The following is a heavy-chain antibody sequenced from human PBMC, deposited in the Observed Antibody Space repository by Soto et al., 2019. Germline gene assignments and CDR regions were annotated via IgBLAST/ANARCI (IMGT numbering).Heavy chain of an antibody. J-gene: IGHJ4*02. Sequence: SETLSLTCTVSGGSISSSSYYWGWIRQPPGKGLEWIGSIYYSGGTYYNSSLKSRVTISVDTSKNQFSLKLSSVTAADTFVYYCARHAGFSGLVYWGQGTLVTVLL. V-gene: IGHV4-39*01. CDR3: ARHAGFSGLVY. D-gene: IGHD6-19*01. CDR2: IYYSGGT. CDR1: GGSISSSSYY.